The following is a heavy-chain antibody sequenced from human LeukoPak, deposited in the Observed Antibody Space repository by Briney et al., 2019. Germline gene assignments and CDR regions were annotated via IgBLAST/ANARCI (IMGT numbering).Heavy chain of an antibody. CDR1: GGSISSYY. CDR2: IYYSGST. D-gene: IGHD1-26*01. CDR3: SRDRYSGRPFDY. V-gene: IGHV4-59*01. Sequence: SETLSLTCTVSGGSISSYYWSWIRQPPGKGLEWIGYIYYSGSTNYNPSLKSRVTISVDTSKNQFSLKLISVTAADTAVYYCSRDRYSGRPFDYWGQGTLVTVSS. J-gene: IGHJ4*02.